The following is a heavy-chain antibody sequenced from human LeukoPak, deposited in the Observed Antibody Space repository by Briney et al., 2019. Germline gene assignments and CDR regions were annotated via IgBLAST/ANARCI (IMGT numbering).Heavy chain of an antibody. D-gene: IGHD2-15*01. V-gene: IGHV4-59*01. CDR3: ARTVAATRWFDP. CDR2: IYYSGST. J-gene: IGHJ5*02. CDR1: GGSISSYY. Sequence: PSETLSLTCTVSGGSISSYYWSWLRRPPGKGLEWIGYIYYSGSTNYNPSLKSRVTISVDTSKNQFSLKLSSVTAADTAVYYCARTVAATRWFDPWGQGTLVTVSS.